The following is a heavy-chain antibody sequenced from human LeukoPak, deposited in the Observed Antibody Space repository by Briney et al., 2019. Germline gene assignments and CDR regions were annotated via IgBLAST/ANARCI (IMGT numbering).Heavy chain of an antibody. CDR1: GGSISSYY. CDR2: IYYSGST. V-gene: IGHV4-59*08. J-gene: IGHJ6*02. D-gene: IGHD2-15*01. CDR3: AAEPLGYCSGGSCYLSRYYGMDV. Sequence: SETLSLTCTVSGGSISSYYWSWIRQPPGKGLEWIGYIYYSGSTNYNPSLKSRVTIPVDTSKNQFSLKLSSVTAADTAVYYCAAEPLGYCSGGSCYLSRYYGMDVWGQGTTVTVSS.